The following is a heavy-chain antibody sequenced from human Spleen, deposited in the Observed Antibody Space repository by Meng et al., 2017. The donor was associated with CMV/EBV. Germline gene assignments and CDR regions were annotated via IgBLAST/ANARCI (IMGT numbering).Heavy chain of an antibody. J-gene: IGHJ5*02. CDR2: IIPIFGTA. D-gene: IGHD6-13*01. CDR3: AKQLVDLRFDP. V-gene: IGHV1-69*05. Sequence: SVKVSCKASGGTFSSYAISWVRRAPGQGLEWMGGIIPIFGTANYAQKFQGRVTITTDESTSTAYMELSSLRSEDTAVYYCAKQLVDLRFDPWGQGTLVTVSS. CDR1: GGTFSSYA.